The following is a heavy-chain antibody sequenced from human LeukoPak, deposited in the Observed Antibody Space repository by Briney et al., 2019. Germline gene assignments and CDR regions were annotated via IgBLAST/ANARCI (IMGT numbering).Heavy chain of an antibody. J-gene: IGHJ4*02. Sequence: GGSLRLSCAASGFTFVAYGRGWFRQAPGRGRKWVANIKQDGSEKYYVDSVKGRFTISRDNAKNSLYLQMNSLRAEDTAVYYCARDFGPFDYWGQGTLVTVSS. CDR2: IKQDGSEK. CDR3: ARDFGPFDY. D-gene: IGHD3-10*01. V-gene: IGHV3-7*01. CDR1: GFTFVAYG.